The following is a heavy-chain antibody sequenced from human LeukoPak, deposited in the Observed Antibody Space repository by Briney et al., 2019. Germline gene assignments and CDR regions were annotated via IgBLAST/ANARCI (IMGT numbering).Heavy chain of an antibody. D-gene: IGHD1-26*01. CDR1: GGSISSSSYY. Sequence: SETLSLTCTVSGGSISSSSYYWGWIRQPPGKGLEWIGSIYYSGSTYYNPSLKSRVTISVDTSKNQFSLKLSSVTAADTAVYYCARVGKGGLLRLDVWGQGTTVTVSS. J-gene: IGHJ6*02. V-gene: IGHV4-39*07. CDR2: IYYSGST. CDR3: ARVGKGGLLRLDV.